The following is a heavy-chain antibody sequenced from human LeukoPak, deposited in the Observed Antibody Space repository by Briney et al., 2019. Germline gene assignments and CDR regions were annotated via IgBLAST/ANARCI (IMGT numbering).Heavy chain of an antibody. J-gene: IGHJ3*02. Sequence: SVKVSCEASGGTFSSYAISWVRQAPGQGLEWMGRIIPIFGTANYAQKFQGRVTITTDESTSTAYMELSSLRSEDTAVYYCARVSGSYPGAFDIWGQGTMVTVSS. D-gene: IGHD1-26*01. CDR3: ARVSGSYPGAFDI. CDR1: GGTFSSYA. CDR2: IIPIFGTA. V-gene: IGHV1-69*05.